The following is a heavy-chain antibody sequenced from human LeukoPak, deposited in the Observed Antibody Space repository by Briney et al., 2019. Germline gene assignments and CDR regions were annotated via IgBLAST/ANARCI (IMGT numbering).Heavy chain of an antibody. CDR1: GGSISSYC. Sequence: PSGTLSLTCTVSGGSISSYCWSWIRQPPGKGLEWIGYIYTSGSTNYNPSLKNRVTISVDTSKNQFSLKLSSVTAADTAVYYCARHAVAAAGFYYYYYMDVWGKGTTVAVSS. CDR3: ARHAVAAAGFYYYYYMDV. J-gene: IGHJ6*03. D-gene: IGHD6-13*01. V-gene: IGHV4-4*09. CDR2: IYTSGST.